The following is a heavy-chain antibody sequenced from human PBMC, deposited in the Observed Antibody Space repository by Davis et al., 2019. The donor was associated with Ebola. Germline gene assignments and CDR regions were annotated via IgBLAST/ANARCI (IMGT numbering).Heavy chain of an antibody. CDR1: GYTFIDYY. V-gene: IGHV1-2*04. J-gene: IGHJ6*03. D-gene: IGHD2-15*01. Sequence: AVSVKVSCKASGYTFIDYYIHWVRQAPGQGLEWMGWINPKSGVTKYAQQFQDWVTMTRDTSITTAYVELSGLTSDDTAIYYCARALSATYDYYMDVWGKGSAVTVSS. CDR2: INPKSGVT. CDR3: ARALSATYDYYMDV.